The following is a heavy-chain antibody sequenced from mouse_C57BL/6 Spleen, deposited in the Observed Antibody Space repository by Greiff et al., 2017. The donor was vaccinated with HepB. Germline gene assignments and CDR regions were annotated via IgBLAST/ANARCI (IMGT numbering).Heavy chain of an antibody. CDR1: GYAFSSSW. Sequence: VQRVESGPELVKPGASVKISCKASGYAFSSSWMNWVKQRPGKGLEWIGRIYPGDGDTNYNGKFKGKATLTADKSSSTAYMQLSSLTSEDSAVYFCARSLDGYYEGLFAYWGQGTLVTVSA. D-gene: IGHD2-3*01. CDR2: IYPGDGDT. V-gene: IGHV1-82*01. CDR3: ARSLDGYYEGLFAY. J-gene: IGHJ3*01.